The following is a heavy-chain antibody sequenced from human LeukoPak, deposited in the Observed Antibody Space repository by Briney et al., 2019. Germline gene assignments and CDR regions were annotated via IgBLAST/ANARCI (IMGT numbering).Heavy chain of an antibody. CDR3: AREVTTLNWFDP. Sequence: SVTVSCTASGGTFSSYAISWVRQAPGQGLEWMGGIIPIFGTTNYAQKFQGSVTITADESTSTAYMELSSRRSEDTAVYYCAREVTTLNWFDPWGQGTLVTVSS. J-gene: IGHJ5*02. V-gene: IGHV1-69*01. CDR2: IIPIFGTT. D-gene: IGHD1/OR15-1a*01. CDR1: GGTFSSYA.